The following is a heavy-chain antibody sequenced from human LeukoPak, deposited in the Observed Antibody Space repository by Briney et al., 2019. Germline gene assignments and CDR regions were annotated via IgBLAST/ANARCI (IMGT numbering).Heavy chain of an antibody. CDR1: GGSISSGSYY. Sequence: SQTLSLTCTVSGGSISSGSYYWSWIRQPAWKGLEWIGRIYTSGSTNYNPSLKSRVTISVDTSKNQFSLKLSSVTAADTAVYCYARGAGAFDYWGQGTLVTVSS. D-gene: IGHD3-10*01. CDR3: ARGAGAFDY. J-gene: IGHJ4*02. CDR2: IYTSGST. V-gene: IGHV4-61*02.